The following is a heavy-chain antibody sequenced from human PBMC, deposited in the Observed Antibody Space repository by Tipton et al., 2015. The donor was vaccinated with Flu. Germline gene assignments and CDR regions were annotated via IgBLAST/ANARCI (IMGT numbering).Heavy chain of an antibody. J-gene: IGHJ4*02. CDR3: SRDFCSGGFCYPDY. CDR1: GGSISSYY. D-gene: IGHD2-15*01. CDR2: MYTSGST. V-gene: IGHV4-4*07. Sequence: GLVKPSETLSLTCTVSGGSISSYYWSWIRQPAGKGLEWIGRMYTSGSTNYNPSLKSRVTISLDTSKNQFSLKLSSVTAADTAVYYCSRDFCSGGFCYPDYWGQGTLVTVSS.